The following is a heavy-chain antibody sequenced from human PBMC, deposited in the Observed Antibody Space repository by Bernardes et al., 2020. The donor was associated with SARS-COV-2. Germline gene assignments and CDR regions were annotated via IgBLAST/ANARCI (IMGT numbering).Heavy chain of an antibody. CDR1: GYNFNDYW. CDR3: ARHLAAAGADYYYTMDV. V-gene: IGHV5-51*01. CDR2: INPGDSDT. D-gene: IGHD6-13*01. Sequence: GESLKISCKGSGYNFNDYWIAWVRQMPGKGLEWKGIINPGDSDTRYSTSFQGQVTISGANYINTANLQWSSLKASDTAMYYSARHLAAAGADYYYTMDVWDQGITVTVSS. J-gene: IGHJ6*02.